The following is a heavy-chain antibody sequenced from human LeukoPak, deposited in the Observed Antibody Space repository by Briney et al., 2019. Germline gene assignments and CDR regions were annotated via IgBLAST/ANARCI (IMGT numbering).Heavy chain of an antibody. CDR3: AREDVDYYGSSGYLDV. J-gene: IGHJ6*04. Sequence: GGSLRLSCAASGFTVSSNYMSWVRQAPGKGLEWVSVIHSDGRTYYADSVKGRFTISRDNSKNTLHLQMNSLRAEDTAVYYCAREDVDYYGSSGYLDVWGKGTTVTVSS. D-gene: IGHD3-22*01. CDR2: IHSDGRT. CDR1: GFTVSSNY. V-gene: IGHV3-53*01.